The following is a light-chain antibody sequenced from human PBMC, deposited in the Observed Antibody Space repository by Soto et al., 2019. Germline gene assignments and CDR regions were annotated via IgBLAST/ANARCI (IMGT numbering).Light chain of an antibody. Sequence: EIVWTQSPGTLSLSPGEIATLSCRASQSINNRYLAWYQQKPGQAPRLLIYAASSKATGIPHRFSGSGSGRDFTLTISRLEPDDFAVYYCQQCGSSPGFTFGPGTKVDI. CDR1: QSINNRY. CDR2: AAS. J-gene: IGKJ3*01. CDR3: QQCGSSPGFT. V-gene: IGKV3-20*01.